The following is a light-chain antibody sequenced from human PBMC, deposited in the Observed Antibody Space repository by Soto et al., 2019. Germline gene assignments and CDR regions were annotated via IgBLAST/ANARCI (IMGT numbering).Light chain of an antibody. CDR2: EVS. CDR1: SSDVGGYKY. J-gene: IGLJ2*01. CDR3: SSYAGSNNWV. Sequence: QSALTQPPSASGSLGQSVTISCTGTSSDVGGYKYVSWYQQHPGKAPKLMIYEVSKRPSGVPDRLSGSKSGNTASLTVSGLQAEDDADYYCSSYAGSNNWVFGGGTKLTVL. V-gene: IGLV2-8*01.